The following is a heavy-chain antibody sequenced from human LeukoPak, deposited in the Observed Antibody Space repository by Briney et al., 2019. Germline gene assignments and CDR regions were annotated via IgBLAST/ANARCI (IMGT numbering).Heavy chain of an antibody. CDR3: ARVGVVIAYYYMDV. D-gene: IGHD3-3*01. J-gene: IGHJ6*03. V-gene: IGHV1-69*04. CDR1: GDTFSSYA. Sequence: SVKVSCKASGDTFSSYAISWVRQAPGQGLEWMGRIIPILGIANYAQKFQGRVTITADKSTSTAYMELSSLRSEDTAVYYCARVGVVIAYYYMDVWGKGTTVTVSS. CDR2: IIPILGIA.